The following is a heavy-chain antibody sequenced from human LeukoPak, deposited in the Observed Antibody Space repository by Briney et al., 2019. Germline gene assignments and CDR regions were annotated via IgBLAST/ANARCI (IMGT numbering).Heavy chain of an antibody. CDR1: GDSVSSNSAA. V-gene: IGHV6-1*01. D-gene: IGHD1-26*01. CDR3: ARGTWENFDN. J-gene: IGHJ4*02. CDR2: TYYRSKWYN. Sequence: SQTPSLTCAISGDSVSSNSAAWNWISQSPSRRLQWLGRTYYRSKWYNDYAVSVKSRITINPDTSKNQFSLQLNSVTPEDTGVYYCARGTWENFDNWGQGTLVTASS.